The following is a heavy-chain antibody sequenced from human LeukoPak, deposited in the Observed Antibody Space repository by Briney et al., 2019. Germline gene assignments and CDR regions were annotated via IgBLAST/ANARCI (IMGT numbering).Heavy chain of an antibody. J-gene: IGHJ6*03. D-gene: IGHD2-2*01. CDR2: ISAYNGNT. V-gene: IGHV1-18*01. CDR1: GYTFTSYG. Sequence: GASVKVSCKASGYTFTSYGISWVRQAPGQGLEWMGWISAYNGNTNYAQKLQGRVTMTTDTSTSTAYMELRSLRSDDTAVYYCARGYAGYCSSTSCRSYYYYYYYMDVWGKGTTVTVSS. CDR3: ARGYAGYCSSTSCRSYYYYYYYMDV.